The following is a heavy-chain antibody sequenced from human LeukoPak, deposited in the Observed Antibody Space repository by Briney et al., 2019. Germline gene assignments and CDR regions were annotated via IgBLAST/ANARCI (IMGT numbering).Heavy chain of an antibody. J-gene: IGHJ4*02. CDR3: ARARGLLAYCGGDCYSNRY. V-gene: IGHV1-18*01. Sequence: ASVKVSCKASGYTFTSYGISWVRQAPGQGLEWMGWISAYDGNTNYAQKLQDRVTMTTDTSTSTAYMELRSLRSDDTAVYYCARARGLLAYCGGDCYSNRYWGQGTLVTVSS. D-gene: IGHD2-21*02. CDR2: ISAYDGNT. CDR1: GYTFTSYG.